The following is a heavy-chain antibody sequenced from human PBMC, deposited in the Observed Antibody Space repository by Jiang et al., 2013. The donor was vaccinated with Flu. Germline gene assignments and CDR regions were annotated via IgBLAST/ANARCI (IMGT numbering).Heavy chain of an antibody. Sequence: SLTCTVSGGSISSGDYYWSWIRQPPGKGLEWIGYIYYSGSTYYNPSLKSRVTISVDTSKNQFSLKLSSVTAADTAVYYCARAYDWGSVFDYWGQGTLVTVSS. V-gene: IGHV4-30-4*01. J-gene: IGHJ4*02. D-gene: IGHD7-27*01. CDR3: ARAYDWGSVFDY. CDR1: GGSISSGDYY. CDR2: IYYSGST.